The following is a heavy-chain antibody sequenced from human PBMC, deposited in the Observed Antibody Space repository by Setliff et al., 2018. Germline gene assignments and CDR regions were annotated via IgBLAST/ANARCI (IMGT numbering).Heavy chain of an antibody. D-gene: IGHD3-16*01. J-gene: IGHJ3*02. CDR3: ARIAEYDTIDI. CDR2: ISYDARKK. V-gene: IGHV3-30*03. Sequence: PGGSLRLSCAASGFNFGAYVMHWVRQAPGKGLEWVALISYDARKKYYADTLEGRFTISRDNSRNTMYLQMGSLRAEDTAVYYCARIAEYDTIDIWGQGTMVTVSS. CDR1: GFNFGAYV.